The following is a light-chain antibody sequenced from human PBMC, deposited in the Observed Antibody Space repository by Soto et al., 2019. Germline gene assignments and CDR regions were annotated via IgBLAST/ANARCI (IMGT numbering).Light chain of an antibody. CDR1: SSDVGSYNL. CDR3: CSYAHTNTLHVV. Sequence: QSVLTQHAAVSVSSRQSITISGTGWSSDVGSYNLVSWYQQHPGRAPKVMIYEDTKRPSGVSNRFSGSKSGNTASLTISGLQVEDEADYYCCSYAHTNTLHVVFGGGTKVTVL. CDR2: EDT. V-gene: IGLV2-23*01. J-gene: IGLJ2*01.